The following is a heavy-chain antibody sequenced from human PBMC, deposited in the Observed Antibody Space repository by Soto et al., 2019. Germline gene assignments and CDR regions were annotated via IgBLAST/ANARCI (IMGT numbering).Heavy chain of an antibody. V-gene: IGHV4-59*01. CDR2: IYYSGIT. Sequence: SETLSLTCSVSGGXITSYYWSWIRQPPGKGLEWIGYIYYSGITNYNPSLKSRVTISVDTSKNQFSLKLSYVTAADTALYYCARLPWADYGGIFDPWGQGTLVTVSS. D-gene: IGHD4-17*01. CDR1: GGXITSYY. CDR3: ARLPWADYGGIFDP. J-gene: IGHJ5*02.